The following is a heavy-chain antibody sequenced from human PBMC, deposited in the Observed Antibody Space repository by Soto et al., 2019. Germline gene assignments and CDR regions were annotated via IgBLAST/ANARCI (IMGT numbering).Heavy chain of an antibody. CDR3: ARQIYDSDTGPNFQYYFES. V-gene: IGHV5-10-1*01. Sequence: PGESLKISCKGSGYSFAGYWITWVRQKPGKGLEWMRRIDPSDSQTYYSPSFRGHVTISVTKSITTVFLQWSSLRASDTAMYYCARQIYDSDTGPNFQYYFESWGQGTPVTVSS. D-gene: IGHD3-22*01. CDR1: GYSFAGYW. CDR2: IDPSDSQT. J-gene: IGHJ4*02.